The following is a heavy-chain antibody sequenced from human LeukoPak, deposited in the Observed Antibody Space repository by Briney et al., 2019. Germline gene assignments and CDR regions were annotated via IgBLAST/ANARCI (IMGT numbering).Heavy chain of an antibody. CDR2: IYHSGST. D-gene: IGHD3-10*01. CDR1: GGSISSGGCY. Sequence: SETLSLTCTVSGGSISSGGCYWSWIRQPPGKGLEWIGYIYHSGSTYYNPSLKSRVTISVDRSKNQFSLKLSSVTAADTAVYYCARERSYYMDVWGKGTTVTVSS. CDR3: ARERSYYMDV. J-gene: IGHJ6*03. V-gene: IGHV4-30-2*01.